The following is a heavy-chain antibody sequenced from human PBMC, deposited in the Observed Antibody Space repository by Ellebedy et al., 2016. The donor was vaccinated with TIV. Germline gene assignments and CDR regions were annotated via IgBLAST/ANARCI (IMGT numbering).Heavy chain of an antibody. Sequence: MPSETLSLTSSVSGGSINSRGYSWDWIRQPPGKGLEWIGSFSDSGSTFYHPSLKSRVRISVETSKNQFSLKLRSVTAADTAVYYCATEIPVAARIEFWGQGALVTVSS. CDR3: ATEIPVAARIEF. D-gene: IGHD6-19*01. CDR2: FSDSGST. CDR1: GGSINSRGYS. V-gene: IGHV4-39*02. J-gene: IGHJ4*02.